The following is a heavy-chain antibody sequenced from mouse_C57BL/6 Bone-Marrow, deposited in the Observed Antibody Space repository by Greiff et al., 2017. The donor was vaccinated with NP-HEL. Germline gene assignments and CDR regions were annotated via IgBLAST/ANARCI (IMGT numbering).Heavy chain of an antibody. CDR2: INYDGSST. V-gene: IGHV5-16*01. CDR1: GFTFSDYY. D-gene: IGHD1-1*01. CDR3: ARVTTVVDFDY. J-gene: IGHJ2*01. Sequence: EVKLMESEGGLVQPGSSMKLSCTASGFTFSDYYMAWVRQVPEKGLEWVANINYDGSSTYYLDSLKSRFIISRDNAKNILYLQMSSLKSEDTATYYCARVTTVVDFDYWGQGTTLTVSS.